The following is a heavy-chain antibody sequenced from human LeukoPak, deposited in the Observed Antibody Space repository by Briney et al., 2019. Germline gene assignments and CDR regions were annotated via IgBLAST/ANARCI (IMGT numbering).Heavy chain of an antibody. J-gene: IGHJ4*02. CDR3: ARDPGRGAAGTHDY. Sequence: KPGGSLRLSCAASGFSFSTYSMNWVRRAPGKGLEWVSSISDTSTYIYYADSVKGRFTMSRDNAKNSLYLQTNSLRAEDTAVYYCARDPGRGAAGTHDYWGQGTLVTVSS. CDR1: GFSFSTYS. D-gene: IGHD6-13*01. V-gene: IGHV3-21*01. CDR2: ISDTSTYI.